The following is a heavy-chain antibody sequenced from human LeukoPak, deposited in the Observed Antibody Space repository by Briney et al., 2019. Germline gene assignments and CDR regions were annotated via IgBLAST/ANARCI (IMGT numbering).Heavy chain of an antibody. CDR3: ARGLATVTTGVY. Sequence: GGSLRLSCAASGFTFSSHSMNWVRQAPGKGLEWVSSISSSSSYIYYADSVKGRFTISRDNAKNSLYLQMNSLRAEDTAVYYCARGLATVTTGVYWGQGTLVTVSS. CDR1: GFTFSSHS. J-gene: IGHJ4*02. CDR2: ISSSSSYI. V-gene: IGHV3-21*01. D-gene: IGHD4-17*01.